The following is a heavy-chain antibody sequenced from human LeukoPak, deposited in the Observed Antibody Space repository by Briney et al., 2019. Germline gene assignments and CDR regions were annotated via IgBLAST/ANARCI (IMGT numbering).Heavy chain of an antibody. V-gene: IGHV3-7*03. CDR3: AKENPVGGTNYFDY. Sequence: GGSLRLSCAASGFIFSNYWMSWVRQAPGKGLEWVANIKQDGREKCYVDSVKGRFTISRDNSKNTLSLQMNSLRAEDTAVYYCAKENPVGGTNYFDYWGQGTLVTVPS. J-gene: IGHJ4*02. CDR1: GFIFSNYW. D-gene: IGHD1-26*01. CDR2: IKQDGREK.